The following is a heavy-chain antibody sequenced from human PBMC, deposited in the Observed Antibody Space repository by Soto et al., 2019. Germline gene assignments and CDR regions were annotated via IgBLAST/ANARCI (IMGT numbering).Heavy chain of an antibody. CDR3: AKAEQWLVFWYFDL. CDR2: ISGSGGST. Sequence: PGGSLRLSCAASGFTFSSYAMSWVRQAPGKGLEWASAISGSGGSTYYADSVKGRFTISRDNSKNTLYLQMNSLRAEDTAVYYCAKAEQWLVFWYFDLWGRGTLVTVSS. CDR1: GFTFSSYA. D-gene: IGHD6-19*01. V-gene: IGHV3-23*01. J-gene: IGHJ2*01.